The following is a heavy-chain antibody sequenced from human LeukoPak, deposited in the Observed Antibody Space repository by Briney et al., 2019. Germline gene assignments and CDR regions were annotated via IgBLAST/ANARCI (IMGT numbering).Heavy chain of an antibody. D-gene: IGHD6-19*01. Sequence: SETLSLTCTVSGGSISSYYWSWIRQPPGKGLEWIGSIYYSGSTYYNPSLKSRVTISVDTSKNQFSLKLSSVTAADTAVYYCARLPSFGSGRWAPYYYYMDVWGKGTTVTISS. V-gene: IGHV4-59*05. CDR2: IYYSGST. CDR3: ARLPSFGSGRWAPYYYYMDV. CDR1: GGSISSYY. J-gene: IGHJ6*03.